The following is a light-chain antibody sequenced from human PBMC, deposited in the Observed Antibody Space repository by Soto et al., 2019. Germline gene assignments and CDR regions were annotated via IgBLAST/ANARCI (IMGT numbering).Light chain of an antibody. Sequence: DIQLTQSPSFLSASVGDRVTITCRASQGISSYLAWYQQKPGKAPKLLIYAASTLQSGVPSRFSGSGSATEFTITISSLQPEDFATYYCQQLNSLITFGPGTKVDIK. CDR2: AAS. CDR3: QQLNSLIT. J-gene: IGKJ3*01. CDR1: QGISSY. V-gene: IGKV1-9*01.